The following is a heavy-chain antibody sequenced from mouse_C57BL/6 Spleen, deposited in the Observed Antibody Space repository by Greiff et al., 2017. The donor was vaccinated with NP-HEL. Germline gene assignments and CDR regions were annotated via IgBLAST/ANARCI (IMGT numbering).Heavy chain of an antibody. Sequence: VQLQQSGPELVKPGASVKISCKASGYTFTDYYMNWVKQSHGKSLEWIGDINPNNGGTSYNQKFKGKATLTVDKSSSTAYMELRSLTSEDSAVYYCARLITTVVARNWYFDVWGTGTTVTVSS. CDR1: GYTFTDYY. J-gene: IGHJ1*03. CDR3: ARLITTVVARNWYFDV. V-gene: IGHV1-26*01. CDR2: INPNNGGT. D-gene: IGHD1-1*01.